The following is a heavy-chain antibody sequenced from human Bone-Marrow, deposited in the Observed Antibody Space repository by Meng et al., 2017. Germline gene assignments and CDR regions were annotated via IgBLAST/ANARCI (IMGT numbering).Heavy chain of an antibody. CDR3: ARLEGG. D-gene: IGHD1-1*01. CDR2: INPNNGYT. CDR1: GGTFSSYA. V-gene: IGHV1-2*02. J-gene: IGHJ4*02. Sequence: QGRVVQSGAEGKRSGSPVKGSCKASGGTFSSYAISWVRQAPGQGLGLIGWINPNNGYTKYAYKFVGRVTVTRDTSTSSIYKEMSSLTYGDTAVYYCARLEGGWGQGTLVTVSS.